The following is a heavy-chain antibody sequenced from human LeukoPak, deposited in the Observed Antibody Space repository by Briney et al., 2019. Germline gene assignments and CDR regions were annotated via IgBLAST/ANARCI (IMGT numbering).Heavy chain of an antibody. CDR3: ARGPGGGY. Sequence: KGLEWIGYIYYSGSTNYNPSLKSRVTISVDTSKNQFSLKLSSVTAADTAVYYCARGPGGGYWGQGTLVTVSS. J-gene: IGHJ4*02. V-gene: IGHV4-59*01. D-gene: IGHD2-2*01. CDR2: IYYSGST.